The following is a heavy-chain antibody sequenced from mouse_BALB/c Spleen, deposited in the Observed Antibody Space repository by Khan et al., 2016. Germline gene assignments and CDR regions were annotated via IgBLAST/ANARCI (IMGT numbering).Heavy chain of an antibody. J-gene: IGHJ1*01. D-gene: IGHD1-1*01. V-gene: IGHV9-3-1*01. CDR2: INTYSGES. CDR1: GYTFTNYG. CDR3: ARYSYYYGSSRYFDV. Sequence: QIQLVQSGPELKKPGKTVKISCKASGYTFTNYGMNWVKQAPGKGLKWMGWINTYSGESKYADDFKGRFAFSLETSANTAYLQINNLKNEDTATYFCARYSYYYGSSRYFDVWGAGTTVTVSS.